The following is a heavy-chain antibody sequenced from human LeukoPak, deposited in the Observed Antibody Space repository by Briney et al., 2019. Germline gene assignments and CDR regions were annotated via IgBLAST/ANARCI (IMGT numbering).Heavy chain of an antibody. D-gene: IGHD4-17*01. CDR2: IRGSGGNT. J-gene: IGHJ4*02. Sequence: GGSLRLSCAVSGFTFSTYAMSWVRQAPGKGLEWVSIIRGSGGNTYYADSVKGRFTISRDNSKNTLYLQMNSLRAEDTAIYYCAKDLYGDYGGIDYWGQGTLVTVSS. CDR1: GFTFSTYA. V-gene: IGHV3-23*01. CDR3: AKDLYGDYGGIDY.